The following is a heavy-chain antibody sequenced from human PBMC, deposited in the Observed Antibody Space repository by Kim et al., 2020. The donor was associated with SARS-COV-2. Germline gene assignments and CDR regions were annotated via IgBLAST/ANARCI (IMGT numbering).Heavy chain of an antibody. CDR3: ARGGYSSSWSIGGAFVF. D-gene: IGHD6-13*01. Sequence: GGSLRLSCAASGFTFSDFAFHWVRQAPGKGLEWVAVISDDANNKYDAESVKGRFTISRDNSKNTLYLQMNSLRAEDTAVYYCARGGYSSSWSIGGAFVFWGQGTMVTVSS. CDR2: ISDDANNK. J-gene: IGHJ3*01. V-gene: IGHV3-30*04. CDR1: GFTFSDFA.